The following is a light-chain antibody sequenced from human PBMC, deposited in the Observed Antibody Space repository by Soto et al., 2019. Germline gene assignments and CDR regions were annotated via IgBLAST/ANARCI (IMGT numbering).Light chain of an antibody. CDR2: GAS. V-gene: IGKV3-20*01. CDR3: QKNGSSAWT. Sequence: EIVLTQSPGTLSLSPGERATLSCRASQSVSSSYLAWYQQKPGQAPRLLIYGASSRATGIPDRFSGSGSGTAFTLTISRLGPEDFAVYYCQKNGSSAWTFGQGTKVEIK. J-gene: IGKJ1*01. CDR1: QSVSSSY.